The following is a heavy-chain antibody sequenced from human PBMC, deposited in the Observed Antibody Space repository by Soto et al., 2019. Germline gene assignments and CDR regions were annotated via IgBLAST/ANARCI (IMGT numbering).Heavy chain of an antibody. D-gene: IGHD3-9*01. V-gene: IGHV3-23*01. CDR1: GFTFSSYA. CDR2: ISGSGGST. CDR3: ARDYDILTGPLPKDAFDI. Sequence: GGSLRLSCAASGFTFSSYAMNWVRQAPGKGLEWVSVISGSGGSTYYADSVRGRFTISRDNSKNTLYLQMNSLRAEDTAVYYCARDYDILTGPLPKDAFDIWGQGTMVTVSS. J-gene: IGHJ3*02.